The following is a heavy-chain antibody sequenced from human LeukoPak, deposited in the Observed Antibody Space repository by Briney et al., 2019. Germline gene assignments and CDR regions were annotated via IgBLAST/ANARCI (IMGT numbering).Heavy chain of an antibody. V-gene: IGHV4-30-4*01. D-gene: IGHD3-10*01. J-gene: IGHJ6*03. CDR1: GDSISSGDYY. CDR3: ARRPRVSDGWYYYYYYMDV. Sequence: PSETLSLTCTVSGDSISSGDYYWSWIRQPPGKGLEWIGYIYYSGSTYYNPSLKSRVTISVDTSKNQFSLKLSSVTAADTAVYYCARRPRVSDGWYYYYYYMDVWGKGTTVTVSS. CDR2: IYYSGST.